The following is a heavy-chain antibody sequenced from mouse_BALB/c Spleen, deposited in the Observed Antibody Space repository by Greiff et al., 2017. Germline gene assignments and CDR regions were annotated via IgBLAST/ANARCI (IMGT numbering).Heavy chain of an antibody. V-gene: IGHV2-9*02. D-gene: IGHD2-2*01. CDR3: AREGGYHYYAMDY. CDR2: IWAGGST. Sequence: QVQLQQSGPGLVAPSQSLSITCTVSGFSLTSYGVHWVRQPPGKGLEWLGVIWAGGSTNYNSALMSRLSISKDNSKSQVFLKMNSLQTDDTAMYSSAREGGYHYYAMDYRGQGTSVTASP. J-gene: IGHJ4*01. CDR1: GFSLTSYG.